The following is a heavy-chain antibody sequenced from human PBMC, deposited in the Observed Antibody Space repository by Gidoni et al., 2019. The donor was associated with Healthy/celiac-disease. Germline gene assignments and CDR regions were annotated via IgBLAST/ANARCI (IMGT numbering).Heavy chain of an antibody. CDR1: GFPFDDYA. V-gene: IGHV3-9*01. J-gene: IGHJ4*02. D-gene: IGHD4-17*01. Sequence: EVQLVESGGGLVQPGRSLRLSCAAPGFPFDDYAMHWLRQAPGKGLEWVSGISWNSGSIGYADSVKGRFTISRDNAKNSLYLQMNSLRAEDTALYYCAKGFTVATPYYFDYWGQGTLVTVSS. CDR2: ISWNSGSI. CDR3: AKGFTVATPYYFDY.